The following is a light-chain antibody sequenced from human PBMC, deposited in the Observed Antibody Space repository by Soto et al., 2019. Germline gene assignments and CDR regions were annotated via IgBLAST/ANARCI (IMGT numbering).Light chain of an antibody. CDR2: EVT. J-gene: IGLJ1*01. Sequence: QSVLTQPASVSGSPGQSITISCTGTSGDIGSYNRVSWYQQHPGKAPKLIIYEVTDRPSGVSNRFSGSKSGNTASLTISGLQAEDEAEYHCSSYTHTNTRACVFGTGTKVTVL. V-gene: IGLV2-14*01. CDR1: SGDIGSYNR. CDR3: SSYTHTNTRACV.